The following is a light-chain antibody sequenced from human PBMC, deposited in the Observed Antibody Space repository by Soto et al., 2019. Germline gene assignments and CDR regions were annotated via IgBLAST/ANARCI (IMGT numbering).Light chain of an antibody. V-gene: IGKV3-15*01. CDR2: DTS. Sequence: EVVMTQSPATLSVSPGEGVTLSCRASQGIGDTLAWYQHEPGQTPRLLIYDTSTRATGVPSRFSGSGSGTEFTLTISSLQPDDFATYYCQHYNSYSEAFGQGTKVDIK. CDR3: QHYNSYSEA. J-gene: IGKJ1*01. CDR1: QGIGDT.